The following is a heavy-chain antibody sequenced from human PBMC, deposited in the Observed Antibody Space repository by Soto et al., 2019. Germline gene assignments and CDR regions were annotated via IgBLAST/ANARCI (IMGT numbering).Heavy chain of an antibody. V-gene: IGHV3-7*03. CDR2: IKADGSET. D-gene: IGHD3-16*01. Sequence: VQVVESGGGLVQPGGSLRLSCVASGFSVSTYWMSWVRQVPGTGLEWVANIKADGSETHYVDSVRGRVTIARDNAKTSLYLQVNGLRADDTAVYYCAKGGHIDFCGQGTLVTVSS. CDR1: GFSVSTYW. J-gene: IGHJ4*02. CDR3: AKGGHIDF.